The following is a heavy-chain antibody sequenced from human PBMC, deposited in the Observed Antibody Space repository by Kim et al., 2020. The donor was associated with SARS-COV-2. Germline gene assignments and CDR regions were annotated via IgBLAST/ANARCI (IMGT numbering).Heavy chain of an antibody. CDR3: AIRDLGDTELGNY. J-gene: IGHJ4*02. CDR1: GFTFSTYA. CDR2: ISGSGGNT. Sequence: GGSLRLSCAASGFTFSTYAMTWVRQAPGKGLEWVSGISGSGGNTYYADSVKGRFTISRDNSKSTLHLQMNSPRAEDTAVYYCAIRDLGDTELGNYWGQGT. D-gene: IGHD1-26*01. V-gene: IGHV3-23*01.